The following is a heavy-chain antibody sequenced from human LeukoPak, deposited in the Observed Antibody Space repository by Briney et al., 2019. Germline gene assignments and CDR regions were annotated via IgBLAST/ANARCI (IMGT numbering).Heavy chain of an antibody. D-gene: IGHD3-3*01. Sequence: PSETLSLTCTVSGGSISSYYWSWIRQPPGKGLGWIGYIYYSGSTNYNPSLKSRVTISVDTSKNQFSLKLSSVTATDTAVYYCARELTDDFWSGYSGNWFDPWGQGTLVTVSS. J-gene: IGHJ5*02. CDR2: IYYSGST. CDR1: GGSISSYY. V-gene: IGHV4-59*01. CDR3: ARELTDDFWSGYSGNWFDP.